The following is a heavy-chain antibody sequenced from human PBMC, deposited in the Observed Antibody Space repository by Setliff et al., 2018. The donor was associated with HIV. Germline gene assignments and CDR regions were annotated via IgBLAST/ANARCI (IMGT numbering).Heavy chain of an antibody. CDR1: GGSISSSSYY. CDR3: AGLRITMVRGVINYYYGMDV. Sequence: PSETLSLTCTVSGGSISSSSYYWGWIRQPPGKGLEWIGSIYYSGSTYYNPSLKSRVTISVDTSKNQFSPKLSSVTAADTAVYYCAGLRITMVRGVINYYYGMDVWGQGTTVTVSS. CDR2: IYYSGST. D-gene: IGHD3-10*01. J-gene: IGHJ6*02. V-gene: IGHV4-39*01.